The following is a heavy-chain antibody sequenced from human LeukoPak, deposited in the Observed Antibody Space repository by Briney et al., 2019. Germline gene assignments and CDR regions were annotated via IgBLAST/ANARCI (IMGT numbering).Heavy chain of an antibody. D-gene: IGHD1-26*01. J-gene: IGHJ4*02. CDR3: ARDSSGSYSHLDY. V-gene: IGHV3-30*03. CDR2: ILSDGSNR. CDR1: GFTFSTYG. Sequence: GGSLRLSCVASGFTFSTYGMHWVRQAPGKGLQWVSFILSDGSNRYYADSVKGRFTISRDNSKNTLYLQMNSLSAEDTAVYYCARDSSGSYSHLDYWGQGTLVTVSS.